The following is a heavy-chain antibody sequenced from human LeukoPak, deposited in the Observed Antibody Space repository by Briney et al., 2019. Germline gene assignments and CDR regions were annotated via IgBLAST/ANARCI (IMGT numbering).Heavy chain of an antibody. CDR1: GFIFSSYA. CDR3: AKRRSRNTGPFDS. CDR2: SSGPNT. V-gene: IGHV3-23*01. D-gene: IGHD6-13*01. J-gene: IGHJ4*03. Sequence: PGGSLRLSCAASGFIFSSYAMNWVRQAPGKGLEWVTASSGPNTYYADSVRGRFTISRDDSKNTVYLRMNSLRAEDTAVYYCAKRRSRNTGPFDSWGPGTLVAVSP.